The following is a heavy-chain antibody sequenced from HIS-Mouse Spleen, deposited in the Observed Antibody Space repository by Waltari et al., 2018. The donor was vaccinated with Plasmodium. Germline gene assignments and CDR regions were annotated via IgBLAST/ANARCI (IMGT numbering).Heavy chain of an antibody. D-gene: IGHD2-2*01. J-gene: IGHJ6*02. Sequence: EVQLVESGGGLVQPGGSLRLSCAASGFHFSSYWMRWVHQAPGKGLEWVSYISSSGSTIYYADSVKGRFTISRDNAKNSLYLQMNSLRAEDTAVYYCARDLLVGTYYYYGMDVWGQGTTVTVSS. CDR3: ARDLLVGTYYYYGMDV. CDR1: GFHFSSYW. V-gene: IGHV3-48*04. CDR2: ISSSGSTI.